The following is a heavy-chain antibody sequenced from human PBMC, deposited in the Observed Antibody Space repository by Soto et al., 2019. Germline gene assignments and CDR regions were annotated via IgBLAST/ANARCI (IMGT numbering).Heavy chain of an antibody. CDR2: IIPILGIA. Sequence: QVQLVQSGAEVKKPGSSVKVSCKASGGTFSSYTISWVRQAPGQGLEWMGRIIPILGIANYAQKFQGRVTITADKPTSTAYMELSSLRSEDTAVYYCARPNIVVVPAAIGADDAFDIWGQGTMVTVSS. CDR1: GGTFSSYT. D-gene: IGHD2-2*02. V-gene: IGHV1-69*02. CDR3: ARPNIVVVPAAIGADDAFDI. J-gene: IGHJ3*02.